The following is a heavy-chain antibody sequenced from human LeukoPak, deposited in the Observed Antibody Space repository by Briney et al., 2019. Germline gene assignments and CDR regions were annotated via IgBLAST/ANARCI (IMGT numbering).Heavy chain of an antibody. D-gene: IGHD4-11*01. CDR3: ARKTVTTTGGFDY. CDR2: IYYSGST. CDR1: GGSISSHY. Sequence: SETLSLTRTVSGGSISSHYWSWIRQPPGKGLEWIGYIYYSGSTNYNPSLKSRVTISVDTSKNQFSLKLSSVTAADTAVYYCARKTVTTTGGFDYWGQGTLVTVSS. J-gene: IGHJ4*02. V-gene: IGHV4-59*11.